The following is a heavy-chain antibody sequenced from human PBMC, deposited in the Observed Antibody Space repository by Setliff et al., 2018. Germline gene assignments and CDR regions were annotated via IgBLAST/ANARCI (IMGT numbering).Heavy chain of an antibody. Sequence: ASVKVCCKTSGYTFISYGLSWMRQAPGQGLEWMGWISGYNGNTDYAQNLQGRVTMTMDTSTSTAYMELRSLTSDDTAVYYCARVPRLEWLLPTFDSWGQGTLVTVSS. D-gene: IGHD3-3*01. J-gene: IGHJ4*02. CDR3: ARVPRLEWLLPTFDS. CDR2: ISGYNGNT. V-gene: IGHV1-18*01. CDR1: GYTFISYG.